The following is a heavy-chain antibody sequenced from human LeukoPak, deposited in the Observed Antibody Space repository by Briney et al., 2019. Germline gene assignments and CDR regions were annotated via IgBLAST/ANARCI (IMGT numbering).Heavy chain of an antibody. D-gene: IGHD6-13*01. CDR1: GDAISGYY. CDR2: IYYSGST. J-gene: IGHJ4*02. V-gene: IGHV4-59*08. CDR3: ARTTPAAAGSLDY. Sequence: PSETVSLTCTVSGDAISGYYCNWIQQPPGKGLEWMGNIYYSGSTNYNPSLKSRVTISVDTSKNQFSLKLSSVTAADTAVYYCARTTPAAAGSLDYWGQGTLVTVSS.